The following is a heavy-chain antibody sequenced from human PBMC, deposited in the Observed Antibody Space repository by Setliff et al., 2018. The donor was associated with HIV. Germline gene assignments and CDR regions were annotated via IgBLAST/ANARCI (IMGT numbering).Heavy chain of an antibody. V-gene: IGHV1-18*01. CDR2: ISPYNGDA. CDR3: ARMQAYYNFWRSTYYFDY. Sequence: ASVKVSCKASGYPFTSYGICWVRQAPGHGLEWMGYISPYNGDAYYAEKFQGRVTMITDTSTTAVSMELTNLRSDDTAVYFCARMQAYYNFWRSTYYFDYWGQGTPVTVSS. D-gene: IGHD3-3*01. CDR1: GYPFTSYG. J-gene: IGHJ4*02.